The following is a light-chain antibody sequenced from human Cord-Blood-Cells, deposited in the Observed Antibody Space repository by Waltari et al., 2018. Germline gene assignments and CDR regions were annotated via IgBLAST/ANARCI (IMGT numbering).Light chain of an antibody. Sequence: APLQPAPASASPGKPTTTTCSGTSSDVGSYYIVFWYQQHPGKAPKHMIYEGSKRPSGVSNRLSGSKAGNTAFLTISGLQAEDEADYYCCSYAGSSTWVFGGGTKLTVL. CDR3: CSYAGSSTWV. J-gene: IGLJ3*02. CDR1: SSDVGSYYI. CDR2: EGS. V-gene: IGLV2-23*01.